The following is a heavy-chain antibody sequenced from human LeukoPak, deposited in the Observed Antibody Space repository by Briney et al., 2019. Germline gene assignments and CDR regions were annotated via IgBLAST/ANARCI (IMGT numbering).Heavy chain of an antibody. CDR3: ARGPGRDGYNLAY. Sequence: GASVKVSCKASGYTFTGYYMHWVRQAPGQGLEWMGRINPNSGGTNYAQKFQGRVTMTRDTSISTAYMELSRLRSDDTAVYYCARGPGRDGYNLAYWGQGTLVTASS. CDR1: GYTFTGYY. CDR2: INPNSGGT. J-gene: IGHJ4*02. V-gene: IGHV1-2*06. D-gene: IGHD5-24*01.